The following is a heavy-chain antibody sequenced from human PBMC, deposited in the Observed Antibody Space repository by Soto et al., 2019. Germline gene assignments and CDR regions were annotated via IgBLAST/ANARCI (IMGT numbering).Heavy chain of an antibody. J-gene: IGHJ4*02. V-gene: IGHV1-69*01. Sequence: QVQLVQSGAEVKKPGSSVKVSCKASGGTFSSYAISWVRQAPGQGLEWMGGIIPIFGTANYAQKFQGRVTITSDESTSTAYMELSSVRAEDTAVYYCARTGGRFLEWLPFDYWGQVTLVTVSS. CDR1: GGTFSSYA. CDR2: IIPIFGTA. CDR3: ARTGGRFLEWLPFDY. D-gene: IGHD3-3*01.